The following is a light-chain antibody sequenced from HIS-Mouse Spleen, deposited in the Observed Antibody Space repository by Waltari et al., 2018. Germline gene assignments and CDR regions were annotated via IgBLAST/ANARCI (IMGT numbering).Light chain of an antibody. CDR1: NIGSKS. CDR2: DDS. V-gene: IGLV3-21*03. Sequence: SYVLTQPPSVSVAPGKTARITCGGNNIGSKSVHWYQQKPGQAPVLVVYDDSDRPSGIPERCSGSNSGKTATLTISRVEAGDEADYYCSSYAGSNNFVVFGGGTKLTVL. CDR3: SSYAGSNNFVV. J-gene: IGLJ2*01.